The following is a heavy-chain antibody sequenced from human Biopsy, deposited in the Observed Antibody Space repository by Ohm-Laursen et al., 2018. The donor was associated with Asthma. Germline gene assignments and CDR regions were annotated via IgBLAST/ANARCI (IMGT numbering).Heavy chain of an antibody. CDR3: ASDFPKDYVRYNFQF. V-gene: IGHV1-24*01. J-gene: IGHJ4*02. CDR1: GYSLTDLS. Sequence: ESSVKVSCKISGYSLTDLSMHWVRQAPGQGLEWMGGHDHEEGGTVNARRFQSRVTMTEDTSTDTAYMELSSLSSDDTAVYYCASDFPKDYVRYNFQFWGQGTLVTVSS. CDR2: HDHEEGGT. D-gene: IGHD4-17*01.